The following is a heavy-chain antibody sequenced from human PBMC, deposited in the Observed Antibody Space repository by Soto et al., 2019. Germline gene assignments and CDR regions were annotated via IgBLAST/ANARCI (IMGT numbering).Heavy chain of an antibody. CDR3: AGFRSGVTIFGVVPLDDAFDI. J-gene: IGHJ3*02. Sequence: ASVKVSCKASGYTFTSYGISWVRQAPGQGLEWMGWISAYNGKTNYVQKLQGRVTMTTDTSTSTAYMELRSLRSEDTAVYYYAGFRSGVTIFGVVPLDDAFDIGAKGQWSPSPQ. V-gene: IGHV1-18*01. CDR1: GYTFTSYG. CDR2: ISAYNGKT. D-gene: IGHD3-3*01.